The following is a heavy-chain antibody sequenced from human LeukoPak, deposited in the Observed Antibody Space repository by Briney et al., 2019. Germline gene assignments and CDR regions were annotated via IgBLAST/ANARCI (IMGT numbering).Heavy chain of an antibody. V-gene: IGHV6-1*01. D-gene: IGHD2-2*01. J-gene: IGHJ6*03. CDR3: ARDSIVVVPAAMGYYYYYMDV. CDR1: GDSVSSNSAA. Sequence: SQTLSLTCAISGDSVSSNSAAWNWIKQSPSRGLEWLGRTYYKSKWYNDYAVSVKSRITINPDTSKNQFSLQLNSVTPEDTAVYYCARDSIVVVPAAMGYYYYYMDVWGKGTTVTVSS. CDR2: TYYKSKWYN.